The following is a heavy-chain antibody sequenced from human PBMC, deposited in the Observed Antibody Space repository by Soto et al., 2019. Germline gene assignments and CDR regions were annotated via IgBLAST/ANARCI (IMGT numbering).Heavy chain of an antibody. V-gene: IGHV4-4*02. J-gene: IGHJ4*02. CDR3: ARDRIAAAGTREYYFDY. CDR2: IYHSGST. D-gene: IGHD6-13*01. Sequence: SLTYAVSGGSISSSNWWSWVRQPPGKGLEWIGEIYHSGSTNYNPSLKSRVTISVDKSKNQFSLKLSSVTAADTAGYYCARDRIAAAGTREYYFDYWGQGTLVTVSS. CDR1: GGSISSSNW.